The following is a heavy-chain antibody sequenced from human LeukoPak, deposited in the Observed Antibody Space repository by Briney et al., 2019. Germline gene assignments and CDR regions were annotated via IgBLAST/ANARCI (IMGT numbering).Heavy chain of an antibody. CDR2: IYNSANT. J-gene: IGHJ3*02. V-gene: IGHV4-39*01. CDR1: GDSISSSSYC. CDR3: ARHSRSAYTGYEYAFDI. D-gene: IGHD5-12*01. Sequence: PSETLSLTCTVSGDSISSSSYCWDWIRQPPGKGLEWIGNIYNSANTHYNPSLKTRITMSVDTSKNQFSLKLNSVTAADTGIYYCARHSRSAYTGYEYAFDIWGQGTMVTVSS.